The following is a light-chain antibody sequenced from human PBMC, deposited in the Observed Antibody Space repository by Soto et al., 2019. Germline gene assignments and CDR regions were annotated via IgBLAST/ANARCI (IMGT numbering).Light chain of an antibody. CDR3: AAWDDSLNGYV. CDR1: SSNIGSSI. CDR2: NTN. J-gene: IGLJ1*01. V-gene: IGLV1-44*01. Sequence: QSVLTQPPSASGTPGQRVTISCSGSSSNIGSSIVNWYQQLPGTAPKLLIYNTNQRPSGVPDRFSGSKSGTSASLAISGLQSEDEAAYYCAAWDDSLNGYVFGTGTKVTVL.